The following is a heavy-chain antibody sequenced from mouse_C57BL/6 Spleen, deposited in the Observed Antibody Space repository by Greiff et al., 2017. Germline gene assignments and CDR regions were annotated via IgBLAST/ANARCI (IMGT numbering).Heavy chain of an antibody. CDR2: IDPSDSYT. J-gene: IGHJ3*01. Sequence: QVQLKQSGAELVMPGASVKLSCKASGYTFTSYWMHWVKQRPGQGLEWIGEIDPSDSYTNYNQKFKGKSTLTVDKSSSTAYMQLSSLTSEDSAVYYCARWSPWFAYWGQGTLVTVSA. CDR1: GYTFTSYW. V-gene: IGHV1-69*01. CDR3: ARWSPWFAY.